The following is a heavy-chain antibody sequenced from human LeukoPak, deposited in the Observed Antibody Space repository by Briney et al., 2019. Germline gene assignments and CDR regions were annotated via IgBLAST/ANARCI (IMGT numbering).Heavy chain of an antibody. CDR2: SSGSSSRT. V-gene: IGHV3-23*01. D-gene: IGHD3-22*01. CDR1: RFTFSSCA. J-gene: IGHJ4*02. Sequence: GGSLRLSCAGSRFTFSSCAMSWVREARGKGLEWVSASSGSSSRTYYADSVKGRFTISRDSSKNTLYLQMNSLRVDDAAVYYCARGSGFFLDFDYWGQGTLVTVSS. CDR3: ARGSGFFLDFDY.